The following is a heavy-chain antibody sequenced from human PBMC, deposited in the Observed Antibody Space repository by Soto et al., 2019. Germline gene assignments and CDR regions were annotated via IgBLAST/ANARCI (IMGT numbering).Heavy chain of an antibody. J-gene: IGHJ6*02. CDR3: AKEDLSSTRLQYYYYYGMDV. CDR2: ISGSGGST. CDR1: GFTFSSYA. Sequence: GGSLRLSCAASGFTFSSYAMSCSRQAPWKWLEWVSAISGSGGSTYYADSVKGRFTISRDNSKNTLYLQMNSLRAEDTAVYYCAKEDLSSTRLQYYYYYGMDVWGQGTTVTVSS. D-gene: IGHD2-2*01. V-gene: IGHV3-23*01.